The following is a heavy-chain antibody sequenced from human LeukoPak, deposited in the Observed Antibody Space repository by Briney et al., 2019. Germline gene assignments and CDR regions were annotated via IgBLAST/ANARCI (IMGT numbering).Heavy chain of an antibody. D-gene: IGHD3-3*01. CDR3: ARGTRYDFWSGYYFDY. Sequence: PSETLSLTCGVSGYSFSSDYWGWIRQPPGKGLEWIGNMYVYGSTSYNPSLKSRVTISVDTSKNQFSLKLSSVTAADTAVYYCARGTRYDFWSGYYFDYWGQGTLVTVSS. CDR2: MYVYGST. CDR1: GYSFSSDY. J-gene: IGHJ4*02. V-gene: IGHV4-38-2*01.